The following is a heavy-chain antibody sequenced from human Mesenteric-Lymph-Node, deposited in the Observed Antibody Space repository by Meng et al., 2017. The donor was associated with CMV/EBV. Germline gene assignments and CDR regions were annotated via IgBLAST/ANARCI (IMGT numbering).Heavy chain of an antibody. V-gene: IGHV1-46*01. CDR1: GYTFTSHY. D-gene: IGHD1-7*01. CDR3: ARGGTGTRNWFDP. CDR2: INPNGGST. J-gene: IGHJ5*02. Sequence: ASVKVSCKAAGYTFTSHYMHWLRQAPGQGREWMGIINPNGGSTTYAPKFQGRVTLTRDTSISTAYMELSSLRSEDTAVYYCARGGTGTRNWFDPWGQGTLVTVSS.